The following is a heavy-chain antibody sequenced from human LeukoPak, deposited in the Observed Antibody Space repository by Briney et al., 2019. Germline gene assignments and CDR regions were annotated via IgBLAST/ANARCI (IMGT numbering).Heavy chain of an antibody. D-gene: IGHD1-26*01. CDR1: GYTFISYD. J-gene: IGHJ3*02. CDR2: MNPNSGNT. Sequence: GASVKVSCKASGYTFISYDINWVRQATGQGLEWMGWMNPNSGNTGYAQKFQGRVTMTRNTSISTAYMELSSLRSEDTAVYYCARFRVGAGAFDIWGQGTMVIVSS. V-gene: IGHV1-8*01. CDR3: ARFRVGAGAFDI.